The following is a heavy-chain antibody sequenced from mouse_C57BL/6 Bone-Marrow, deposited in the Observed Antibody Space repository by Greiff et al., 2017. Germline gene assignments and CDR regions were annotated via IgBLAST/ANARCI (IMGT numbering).Heavy chain of an antibody. CDR2: IYPRSGNT. J-gene: IGHJ3*01. V-gene: IGHV1-81*01. CDR3: ARDWDGAY. D-gene: IGHD4-1*01. Sequence: QVQLKQSGAELARPGASVKLSCKASGYTFTSYGISWVKQRTGQGLEWIGEIYPRSGNTYYNEKFKGKATLTADKSSSTAYMELRSLTSEDSAVYFCARDWDGAYWGQGTLVTVSA. CDR1: GYTFTSYG.